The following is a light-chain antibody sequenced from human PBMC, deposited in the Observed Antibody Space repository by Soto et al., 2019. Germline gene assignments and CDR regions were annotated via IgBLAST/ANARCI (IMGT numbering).Light chain of an antibody. V-gene: IGKV3-15*01. CDR1: QSVSRY. CDR3: QQCSDWPLFP. CDR2: DAS. J-gene: IGKJ5*01. Sequence: EIVMTQSPATLSVSPGETATISCRASQSVSRYLAWYQHRPGQAPRLLIYDASTRATGIPARFSGSGSGTEFTLTISGLQSEDFAVYSCQQCSDWPLFPFGQGTRLEIK.